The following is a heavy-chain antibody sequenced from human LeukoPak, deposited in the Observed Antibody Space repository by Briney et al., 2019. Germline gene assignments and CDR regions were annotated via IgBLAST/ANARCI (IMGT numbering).Heavy chain of an antibody. J-gene: IGHJ4*02. V-gene: IGHV4-59*01. CDR3: ARGWASSWYYFDF. CDR2: INYSGST. D-gene: IGHD2-2*01. Sequence: SSETLSLTCTVSGGSISSYYWSWIRQPPGKGLEWIGYINYSGSTNYNPSLKSRVTISVDTSKNQFSLKLSSVTAADTAVYYCARGWASSWYYFDFWGQGTLVTVSS. CDR1: GGSISSYY.